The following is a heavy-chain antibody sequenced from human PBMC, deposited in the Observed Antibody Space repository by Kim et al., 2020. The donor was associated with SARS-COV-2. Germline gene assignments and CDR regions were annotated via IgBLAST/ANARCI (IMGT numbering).Heavy chain of an antibody. CDR2: IYYSGST. CDR1: GGSISSYY. CDR3: ARRALGSSALDY. Sequence: SETLSLTCTVSGGSISSYYWSWIRQPPGKGLEWIGYIYYSGSTNYNPSLKSRVTISVDTSKNQFSLKLSSVTAADTAVYYCARRALGSSALDYWGQGTLVTVSS. J-gene: IGHJ4*02. V-gene: IGHV4-59*08. D-gene: IGHD2-2*01.